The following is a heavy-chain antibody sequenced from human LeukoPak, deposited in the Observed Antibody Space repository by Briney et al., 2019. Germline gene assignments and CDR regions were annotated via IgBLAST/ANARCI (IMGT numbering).Heavy chain of an antibody. CDR2: IYPGDSDT. V-gene: IGHV5-51*01. Sequence: GESLKISCKGSGYIFTSYWIGWVRQMPGKGLEWMGIIYPGDSDTKYSPSFQGQVTISADKSINTAYLQWSSLKASDTAMYYCARLDSSVLDPWGQGTLVTVSS. D-gene: IGHD6-19*01. J-gene: IGHJ5*02. CDR3: ARLDSSVLDP. CDR1: GYIFTSYW.